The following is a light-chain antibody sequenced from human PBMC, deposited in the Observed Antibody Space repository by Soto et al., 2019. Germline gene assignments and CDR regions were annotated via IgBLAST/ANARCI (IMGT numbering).Light chain of an antibody. Sequence: EVVMRQSPGNLSLSPLERASLSFIAGQSVSSNYLAWYQQKPGQAPRLLIYGASSRATGIPDRFSGSGSGTDFTLTISRLEPEDFAVYYCQQYGSSPRKCGQGNTGDIK. J-gene: IGKJ1*01. CDR1: QSVSSNY. V-gene: IGKV3-20*01. CDR3: QQYGSSPRK. CDR2: GAS.